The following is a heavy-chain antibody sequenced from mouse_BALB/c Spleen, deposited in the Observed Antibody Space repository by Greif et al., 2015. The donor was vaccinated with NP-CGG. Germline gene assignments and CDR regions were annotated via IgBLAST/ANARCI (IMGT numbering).Heavy chain of an antibody. J-gene: IGHJ4*01. V-gene: IGHV5-4*02. D-gene: IGHD1-1*01. CDR3: ARDYYGSGYAMDY. CDR1: GFTFSDYY. Sequence: DVKLVESGGGLVKPGGSLKLSCAASGFTFSDYYMYWVRQTPEKRLEWVATISDGGSYTYYPDSVKGRFTISRDNAKNNLYLQMSSLKSEDTAMYYCARDYYGSGYAMDYWGQGTSVTVSS. CDR2: ISDGGSYT.